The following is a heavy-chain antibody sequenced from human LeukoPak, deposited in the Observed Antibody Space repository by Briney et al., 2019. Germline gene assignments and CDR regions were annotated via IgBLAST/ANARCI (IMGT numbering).Heavy chain of an antibody. J-gene: IGHJ6*02. CDR2: ISSSGSTI. D-gene: IGHD2-15*01. V-gene: IGHV3-48*04. CDR1: GFTFSSYG. Sequence: PGGSLRLSCAASGFTFSSYGMHWVRQAPGKGLEWVSYISSSGSTIYYADSVKGRFTISRDNAKNSLYLQMNSLRAEDTAVYYCARGSMVVAATPSKGYGMDVWGQGTTVTVSS. CDR3: ARGSMVVAATPSKGYGMDV.